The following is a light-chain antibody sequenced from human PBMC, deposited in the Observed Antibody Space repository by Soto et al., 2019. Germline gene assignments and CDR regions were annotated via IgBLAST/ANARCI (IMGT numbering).Light chain of an antibody. CDR3: QQYDNWPPFT. J-gene: IGKJ3*01. CDR1: QSVTSK. Sequence: EIVMTQSPVTLSVSPGERATLSCRASQSVTSKLAWYQQKPGQAPRLLIYGASARATGVPARFSGSGSGTEFTLTITNLQSEDFAVYYWQQYDNWPPFTFGPGTRVDIK. V-gene: IGKV3-15*01. CDR2: GAS.